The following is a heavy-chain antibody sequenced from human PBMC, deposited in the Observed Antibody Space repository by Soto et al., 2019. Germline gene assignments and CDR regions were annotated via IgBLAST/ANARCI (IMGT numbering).Heavy chain of an antibody. CDR3: AKGVAVAGTPDC. V-gene: IGHV3-23*01. Sequence: PGGSLRLSCAASGFTFSSYAMSWVRQAPGKGLEWVSTISGSGDSTYSADSVKGRFTISRDNSKNTLYLQMNSLRAEDTAVYYCAKGVAVAGTPDCWGQGTLVTVSS. CDR2: ISGSGDST. CDR1: GFTFSSYA. D-gene: IGHD6-19*01. J-gene: IGHJ4*02.